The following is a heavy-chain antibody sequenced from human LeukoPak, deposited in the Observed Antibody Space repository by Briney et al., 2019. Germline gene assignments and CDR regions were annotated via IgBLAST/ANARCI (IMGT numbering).Heavy chain of an antibody. Sequence: SETLSLTCTVSGGSISTYYWNWIRQPPGKGLEWIGYIYFSGSTNYNPSLKSRVTISVDTSKNQFSLKLTSVTAADTAVYYCARDQYPGHYFDYWGQGALVTASS. CDR2: IYFSGST. V-gene: IGHV4-59*01. CDR1: GGSISTYY. J-gene: IGHJ4*02. D-gene: IGHD1-14*01. CDR3: ARDQYPGHYFDY.